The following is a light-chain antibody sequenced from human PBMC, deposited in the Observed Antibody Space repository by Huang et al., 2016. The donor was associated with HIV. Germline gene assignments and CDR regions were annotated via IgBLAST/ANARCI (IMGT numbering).Light chain of an antibody. J-gene: IGKJ1*01. Sequence: DVQMTQSPSSLSASVGDRVTITCRASQSISSYLNWYPQKPGKAPKLLIYAASRLQSWVPSRFSGSGSGTEYTLTISSLQPEDFATYYCQQSYSTLKWTFGQGTKVEIK. CDR2: AAS. V-gene: IGKV1-39*01. CDR1: QSISSY. CDR3: QQSYSTLKWT.